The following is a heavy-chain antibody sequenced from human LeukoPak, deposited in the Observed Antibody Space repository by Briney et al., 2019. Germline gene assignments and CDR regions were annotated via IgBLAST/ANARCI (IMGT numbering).Heavy chain of an antibody. V-gene: IGHV1-69*04. CDR2: IIPILGMA. J-gene: IGHJ4*02. Sequence: SVKVSCKASGGTFSSYAISWVRQAPGQGLEWMGRIIPILGMANYAQKFQGRVTITADKSTSTAYMELRSLRSDDTAVYYCARTGITIFGVVIIPQSLDYWGQGTLVTVSS. CDR3: ARTGITIFGVVIIPQSLDY. CDR1: GGTFSSYA. D-gene: IGHD3-3*01.